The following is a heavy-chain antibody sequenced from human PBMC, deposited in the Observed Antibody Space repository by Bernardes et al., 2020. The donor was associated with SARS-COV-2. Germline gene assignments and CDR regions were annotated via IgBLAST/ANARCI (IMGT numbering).Heavy chain of an antibody. CDR2: TWYDGNKK. CDR1: GFTFSSFV. Sequence: GGSLRLSCVASGFTFSSFVMHWVRQAPGKGLEWVAITWYDGNKKHYADSVKGRFTISRDNSKNTLFLQMNSLRAEDTAIYYCARPIRGEVSGWEQPPGQNEGFDVWGQGTMVTVSS. V-gene: IGHV3-33*01. CDR3: ARPIRGEVSGWEQPPGQNEGFDV. D-gene: IGHD1-26*01. J-gene: IGHJ3*01.